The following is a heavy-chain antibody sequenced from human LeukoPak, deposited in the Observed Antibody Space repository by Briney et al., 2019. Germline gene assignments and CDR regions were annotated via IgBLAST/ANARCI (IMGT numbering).Heavy chain of an antibody. Sequence: GGSLRLSCAASGFTFSSYAMHWVRQAPGKGLEWVAVISYDGSNKYYADSVKGRFTISRDNSKNTLYLQMNSLRAEDTAVYYCARDGDYYGSGSYYYYYGMDVWGQGTTVTVSS. CDR2: ISYDGSNK. J-gene: IGHJ6*02. D-gene: IGHD3-10*01. CDR1: GFTFSSYA. V-gene: IGHV3-30-3*01. CDR3: ARDGDYYGSGSYYYYYGMDV.